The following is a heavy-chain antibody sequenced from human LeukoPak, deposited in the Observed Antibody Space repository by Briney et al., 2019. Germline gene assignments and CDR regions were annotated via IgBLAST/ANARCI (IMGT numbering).Heavy chain of an antibody. CDR1: GGSISHYY. CDR2: IYYSGAT. Sequence: PSETLSLTCTVSGGSISHYYWSWIRQPPGKGLEWIGYIYYSGATNYNPSLKSRVTISVDTSKNQFSLKLNSVTAADTAVYYCAREDPRTKVPEGMDVWGQGTTVTVSS. CDR3: AREDPRTKVPEGMDV. V-gene: IGHV4-59*01. J-gene: IGHJ6*02. D-gene: IGHD4/OR15-4a*01.